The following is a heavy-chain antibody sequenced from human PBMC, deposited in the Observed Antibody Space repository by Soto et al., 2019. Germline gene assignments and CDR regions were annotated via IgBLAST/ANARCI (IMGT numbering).Heavy chain of an antibody. J-gene: IGHJ6*02. CDR2: IAAYNGDT. D-gene: IGHD1-26*01. CDR1: GYIFTSYG. CDR3: ARELGAAHYYYGSMDV. V-gene: IGHV1-18*01. Sequence: QVHLVQSGAEVKPPGASVKVSCKASGYIFTSYGISWVRQAPGQGLEWMGWIAAYNGDTKYAQQVHDRVTMTIDPTTSTADMELRSLRSDDTAVYYCARELGAAHYYYGSMDVWGQGTTVTVSS.